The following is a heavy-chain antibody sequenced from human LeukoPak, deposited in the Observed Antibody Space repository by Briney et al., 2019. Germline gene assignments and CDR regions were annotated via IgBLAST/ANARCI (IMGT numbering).Heavy chain of an antibody. CDR3: ARDRTIFGVVGNAFDI. V-gene: IGHV4-34*01. Sequence: PSETLSLTCAVYGGSFSGYYWSWIRQPPGKGLEWIGEINHSGSTNYNPSLKSRVTISVDTSKNQFSLKLSSVTAADTAVYYCARDRTIFGVVGNAFDIWGQGTMVTVSS. CDR1: GGSFSGYY. J-gene: IGHJ3*02. D-gene: IGHD3-3*01. CDR2: INHSGST.